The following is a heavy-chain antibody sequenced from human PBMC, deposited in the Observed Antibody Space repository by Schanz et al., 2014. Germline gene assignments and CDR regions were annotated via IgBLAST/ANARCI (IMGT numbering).Heavy chain of an antibody. CDR1: GGTFSSYA. D-gene: IGHD3-22*01. CDR2: IIPILGME. CDR3: ARDIQYHYDTSGPVGAFDI. Sequence: QVQLVQSGAEVKKPGSSVKVSCKASGGTFSSYAFSWVRQAPGQGLEWMGKIIPILGMENYAQKFQGRVTITADISTSTAYMDLSILRSDDTAVYYCARDIQYHYDTSGPVGAFDIWGQGTVVTVSS. V-gene: IGHV1-69*04. J-gene: IGHJ3*02.